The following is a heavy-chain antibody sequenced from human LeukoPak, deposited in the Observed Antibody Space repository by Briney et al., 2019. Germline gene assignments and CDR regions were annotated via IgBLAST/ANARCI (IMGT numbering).Heavy chain of an antibody. Sequence: PGGSLRLSCAASGFTFSNYAMSWVRQAPGKGLEWVSVIYSGGSTYYADSVKGRFTISRDNSKNTLYLQMNSLRAEDTAVYYCASSDNTAMVTQDAFDIWGQGTMVTVSS. V-gene: IGHV3-53*01. CDR1: GFTFSNYA. CDR3: ASSDNTAMVTQDAFDI. J-gene: IGHJ3*02. D-gene: IGHD5-18*01. CDR2: IYSGGST.